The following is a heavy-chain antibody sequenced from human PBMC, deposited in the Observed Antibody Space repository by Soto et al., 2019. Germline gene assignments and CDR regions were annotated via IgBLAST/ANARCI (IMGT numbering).Heavy chain of an antibody. CDR3: GHRRDVATRCWFDP. CDR2: IYASGGT. D-gene: IGHD6-6*01. V-gene: IGHV2-5*01. Sequence: QITLKESGPTLVKSIQTLTLTCTFSGFSLSSGGGAVGWIRQPPGKALEWLAIIYASGGTHYSPSLKTRLTITKDTSKNQVVLTMTNMDPVDTATYYCGHRRDVATRCWFDPWGQGILVTVSS. J-gene: IGHJ5*02. CDR1: GFSLSSGGGA.